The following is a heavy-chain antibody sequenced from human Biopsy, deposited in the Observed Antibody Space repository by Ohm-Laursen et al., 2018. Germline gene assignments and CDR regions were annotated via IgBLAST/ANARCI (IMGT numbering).Heavy chain of an antibody. Sequence: ASVKASCKPSGYTFISYSINWVRQAPGQGLEWMGWIRPLNGDTKYGQKFQDRVTMTTDTSTSTVYMELTSLRSDATAVYYCARGEVTFGELIVSLDSWGQGTLVTVSS. CDR1: GYTFISYS. CDR3: ARGEVTFGELIVSLDS. V-gene: IGHV1-18*01. D-gene: IGHD3-16*02. CDR2: IRPLNGDT. J-gene: IGHJ4*02.